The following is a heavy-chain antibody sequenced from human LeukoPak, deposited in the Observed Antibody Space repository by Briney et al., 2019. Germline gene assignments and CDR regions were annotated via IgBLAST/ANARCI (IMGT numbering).Heavy chain of an antibody. V-gene: IGHV3-53*01. Sequence: PGGSLRLSCAASGFTVSSNYMIWVRQAPGKGLEWVSVIYSGGSTYYADSVKGRFTISRDNSKNTLYLQMNSLRAEDTAVYYCARDHYYDSSGYYRFDYWGQGTLVTVSS. CDR2: IYSGGST. CDR3: ARDHYYDSSGYYRFDY. J-gene: IGHJ4*02. D-gene: IGHD3-22*01. CDR1: GFTVSSNY.